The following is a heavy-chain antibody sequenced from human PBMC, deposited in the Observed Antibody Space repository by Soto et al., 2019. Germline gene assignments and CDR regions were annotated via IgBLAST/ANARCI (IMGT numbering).Heavy chain of an antibody. V-gene: IGHV3-48*03. CDR3: ARDGYLKTIFGVVAPGYYYGMDV. Sequence: LRLSCAASGFTLSSYEMNWVRQAPGKGLEWVSYISSSGSTIYYADSVKGRFTISRDNAKNSLYLQMNSLRAEDTAVYYCARDGYLKTIFGVVAPGYYYGMDVWGQGTTVTVSS. J-gene: IGHJ6*02. D-gene: IGHD3-3*01. CDR1: GFTLSSYE. CDR2: ISSSGSTI.